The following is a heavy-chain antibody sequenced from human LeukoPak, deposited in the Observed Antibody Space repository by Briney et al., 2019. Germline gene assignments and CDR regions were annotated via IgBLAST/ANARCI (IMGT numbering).Heavy chain of an antibody. J-gene: IGHJ4*02. CDR2: IYYSGST. D-gene: IGHD3-10*01. CDR3: AWSSGAMVRGVAYFDY. V-gene: IGHV4-59*01. Sequence: SETLSLTCTVSGGSISSYYWSWIRQPPGKGLEWIGYIYYSGSTNYNPSLKSRVTISVDTSKNQFSLKLSSVTAADTAVYYCAWSSGAMVRGVAYFDYFGQGSLVTVSS. CDR1: GGSISSYY.